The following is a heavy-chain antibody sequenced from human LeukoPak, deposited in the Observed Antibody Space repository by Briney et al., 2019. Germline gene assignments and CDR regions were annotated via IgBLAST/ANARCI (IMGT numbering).Heavy chain of an antibody. V-gene: IGHV1-18*01. CDR2: ISASNNNT. CDR3: ARDEWGALDY. D-gene: IGHD1-26*01. CDR1: GGTFSSYA. J-gene: IGHJ4*02. Sequence: AASAKVSCKASGGTFSSYAISWVRQAPGQRLEWMGWISASNNNTNYVQKFQGRVAMTTDTSASTVYMELRSLRSDDTAVYYCARDEWGALDYWGQGTLVTVSS.